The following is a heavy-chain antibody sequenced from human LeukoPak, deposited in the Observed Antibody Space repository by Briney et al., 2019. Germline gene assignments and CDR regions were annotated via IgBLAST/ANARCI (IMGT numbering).Heavy chain of an antibody. J-gene: IGHJ3*02. D-gene: IGHD3-22*01. CDR3: ARYLAYYDSSGYYNSGAFDI. Sequence: ASVKVSCKASGYTFTSYDINWVRQATGQGLEWMGWMNPNSGNTGYAQKFQGRVTITRNTSISTAYMELSSLRSEDTAVYYCARYLAYYDSSGYYNSGAFDIWGQGTMVTVSS. V-gene: IGHV1-8*03. CDR2: MNPNSGNT. CDR1: GYTFTSYD.